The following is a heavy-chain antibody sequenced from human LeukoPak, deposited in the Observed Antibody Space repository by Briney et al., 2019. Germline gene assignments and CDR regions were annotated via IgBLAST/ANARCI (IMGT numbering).Heavy chain of an antibody. J-gene: IGHJ6*03. CDR2: IYYSGST. CDR3: ARSDYYGSGTRFYYYYYMDV. CDR1: GGSFSGYY. D-gene: IGHD3-10*01. V-gene: IGHV4-59*01. Sequence: SETLSLTCAVYGGSFSGYYWSWIRQPPGKGLEWIGYIYYSGSTNYNPSLKSRVTISVDTSKNQFSLKLSSVTAADTAVYYCARSDYYGSGTRFYYYYYMDVWGKGTTVTISS.